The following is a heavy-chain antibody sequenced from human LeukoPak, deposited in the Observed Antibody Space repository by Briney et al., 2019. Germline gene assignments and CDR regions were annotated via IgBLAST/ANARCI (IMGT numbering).Heavy chain of an antibody. CDR2: IKRKTEGGTT. CDR3: TKASFGVFMNYFDY. Sequence: MAGGSLRLSCAASGFTLRNAWMSWVRQAPAKGLEWVGRIKRKTEGGTTEYDAPVKGRFTISRDDSKNTLYLQMNSLKTEDTAVYYCTKASFGVFMNYFDYWGQGALVTVSS. D-gene: IGHD3-3*01. CDR1: GFTLRNAW. J-gene: IGHJ4*02. V-gene: IGHV3-15*01.